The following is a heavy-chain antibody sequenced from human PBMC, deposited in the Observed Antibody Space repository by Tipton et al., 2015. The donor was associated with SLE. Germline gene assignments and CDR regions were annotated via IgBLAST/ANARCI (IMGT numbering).Heavy chain of an antibody. D-gene: IGHD3-9*01. Sequence: SLRLSCTASGFTFDDYAIHWVRQAPGKGPEWVSGIDWDSGRIGYADSVKGRFTISRDNAKNSLYLQMKSLRAEDTGFYYCAKDMDATWLYRHQYYMDVWGKGTPVPVPS. CDR2: IDWDSGRI. J-gene: IGHJ6*03. V-gene: IGHV3-9*01. CDR3: AKDMDATWLYRHQYYMDV. CDR1: GFTFDDYA.